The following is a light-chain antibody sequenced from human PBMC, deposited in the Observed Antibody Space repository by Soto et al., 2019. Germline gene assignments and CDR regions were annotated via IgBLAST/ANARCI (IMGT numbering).Light chain of an antibody. CDR2: YAS. V-gene: IGKV3-15*01. CDR3: QQYNNWPPIT. Sequence: EIMMTQSPASLSVSPGERATLSCRASQSVSNNVGWYQQKPGQAPRLLIYYASTRATGIPARFSGSGSGTEFTLTISSLQSEDFALYYCQQYNNWPPITFGQGTRLEIK. J-gene: IGKJ5*01. CDR1: QSVSNN.